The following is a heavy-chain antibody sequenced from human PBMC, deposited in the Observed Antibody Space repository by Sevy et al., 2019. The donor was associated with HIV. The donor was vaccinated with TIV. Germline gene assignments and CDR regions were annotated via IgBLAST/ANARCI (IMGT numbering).Heavy chain of an antibody. Sequence: GGSLRLSCAAPGFTFSDYAIHWVRQAPGKGLEWLADISYHGRNQFYADSVRGRFTISRDDSKNTVYLQMNSLCPDDTAVYYCARKQFVLPFDYWGQGTLVTVSS. CDR2: ISYHGRNQ. CDR3: ARKQFVLPFDY. J-gene: IGHJ4*02. CDR1: GFTFSDYA. D-gene: IGHD6-6*01. V-gene: IGHV3-30*04.